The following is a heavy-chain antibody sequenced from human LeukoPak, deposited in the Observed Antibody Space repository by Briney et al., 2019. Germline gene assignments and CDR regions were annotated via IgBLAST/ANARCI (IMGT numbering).Heavy chain of an antibody. Sequence: GESLQISCKGSGYSFTSYCICCVIQLPGKELVGMGIIYPGDSDTRYSPSFQGQVTISADKSISTAYLQWSSLKASDTAMYYCARGATAMVPNFDFWGQGTLVTVSS. CDR1: GYSFTSYC. V-gene: IGHV5-51*01. CDR3: ARGATAMVPNFDF. D-gene: IGHD5-18*01. J-gene: IGHJ4*02. CDR2: IYPGDSDT.